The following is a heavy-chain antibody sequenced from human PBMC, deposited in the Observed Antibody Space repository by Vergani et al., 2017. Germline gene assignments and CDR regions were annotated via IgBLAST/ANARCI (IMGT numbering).Heavy chain of an antibody. CDR3: AVAAAGRGDFDY. V-gene: IGHV4-34*01. Sequence: QVQLQQWGAGLLKPSETLSLTCTVYGGSFSGYYWSWIRQPPGKGLEWIGEINHGGSTNYNPSLKSRVTISIDTSKNQFSLKLNSVTAADTAVYYCAVAAAGRGDFDYWGQGTLVTVSS. D-gene: IGHD6-13*01. CDR1: GGSFSGYY. J-gene: IGHJ4*02. CDR2: INHGGST.